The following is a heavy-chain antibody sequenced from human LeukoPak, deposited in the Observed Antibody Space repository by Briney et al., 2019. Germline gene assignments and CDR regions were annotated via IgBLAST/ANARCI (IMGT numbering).Heavy chain of an antibody. Sequence: PGGSLRLSCAASGFTFSNFWMHWVRQVPGKGLVWVSHLNPDGTDTYYADSVKGRFTVSRDNARNTVYLQMSNLRAEDTAVYFCVGSHVAAYWGQGTPVTVSS. V-gene: IGHV3-74*01. CDR1: GFTFSNFW. D-gene: IGHD3-10*01. CDR3: VGSHVAAY. J-gene: IGHJ4*02. CDR2: LNPDGTDT.